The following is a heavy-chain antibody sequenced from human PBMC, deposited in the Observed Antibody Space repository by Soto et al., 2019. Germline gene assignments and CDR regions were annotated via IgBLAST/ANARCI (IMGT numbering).Heavy chain of an antibody. Sequence: PGGSLRLSCAASGFTFSSYAMSWVRQAPGKGLEWVSAISGSGGNTYYADSVKGRFTISRDNSKNTLYLQMNSLRAEDTAVYYCAKDRKTHGSGSNSLGPWGQGTLVTVSS. CDR3: AKDRKTHGSGSNSLGP. J-gene: IGHJ5*02. V-gene: IGHV3-23*01. CDR1: GFTFSSYA. CDR2: ISGSGGNT. D-gene: IGHD3-10*01.